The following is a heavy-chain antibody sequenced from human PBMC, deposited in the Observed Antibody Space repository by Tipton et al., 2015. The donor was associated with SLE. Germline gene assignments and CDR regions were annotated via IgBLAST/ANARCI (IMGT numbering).Heavy chain of an antibody. CDR1: GYTFTDYY. CDR3: AKGFPGERDS. CDR2: ISPNSGGA. J-gene: IGHJ4*02. D-gene: IGHD6-25*01. V-gene: IGHV1-2*02. Sequence: QSGAEVKKPGASVKVSCKASGYTFTDYYLHWVRQVPGQGLEWMGWISPNSGGANYAEKFQGRVTMTRDTSISTAYLELSGLKANDTAVYYCAKGFPGERDSWGQGTLVTVSS.